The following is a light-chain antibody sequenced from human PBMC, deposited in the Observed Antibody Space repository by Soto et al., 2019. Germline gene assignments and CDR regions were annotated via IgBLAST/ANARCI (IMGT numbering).Light chain of an antibody. V-gene: IGKV3-15*01. CDR3: HQYNNWPPDT. J-gene: IGKJ2*01. CDR1: QRVSSN. Sequence: EIIMTQSPATLSVSPGERATLSCRASQRVSSNLAWYQQKPGQAPRLLIYGVSTRATGIPARFSGSGSGTEFTLTISSLQSEDFAVYYCHQYNNWPPDTFGQGTKLEIK. CDR2: GVS.